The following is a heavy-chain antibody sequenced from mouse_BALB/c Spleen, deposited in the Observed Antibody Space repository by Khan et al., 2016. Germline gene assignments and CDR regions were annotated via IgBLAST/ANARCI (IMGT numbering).Heavy chain of an antibody. D-gene: IGHD2-3*01. CDR2: ITHSGET. CDR1: GFPITSGYY. J-gene: IGHJ1*01. V-gene: IGHV12-3*02. CDR3: AGDYDGYWYFDV. Sequence: VQLVESGPGLVKPSQSLFLACSITGFPITSGYYWIWIRQSPGKPLEWMGYITHSGETFYNPSLQSPISITRATSKNQFFLQLNSVTTEDTAMYYCAGDYDGYWYFDVWGAGTTVTVSS.